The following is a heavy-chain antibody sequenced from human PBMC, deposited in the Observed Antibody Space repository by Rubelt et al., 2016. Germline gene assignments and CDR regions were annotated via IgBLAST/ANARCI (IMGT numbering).Heavy chain of an antibody. Sequence: QVQLQQWGAGLLKPSETLSLTCAVYGGSFSGYYWSWIRQPPGKGLEWIGEINHSGSTNYNPSLKSRVTISVDTSKNHFSLKLSSVTAAETAVYYCARVIVLVSAATPRWFDPWGQGILVTVSS. CDR3: ARVIVLVSAATPRWFDP. J-gene: IGHJ5*02. CDR1: GGSFSGYY. CDR2: INHSGST. V-gene: IGHV4-34*01. D-gene: IGHD2-2*01.